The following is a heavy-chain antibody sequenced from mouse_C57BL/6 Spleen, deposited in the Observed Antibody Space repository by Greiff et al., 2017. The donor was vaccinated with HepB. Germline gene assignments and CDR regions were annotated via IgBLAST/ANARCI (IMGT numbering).Heavy chain of an antibody. D-gene: IGHD2-4*01. Sequence: VQLQQPGAELVKPGASVKLSCKASGYTFTSYWMHWVKQRPGRGLEWIGRIDPNSGGTKYNEKFKSKATLTVDKPSSPAYMQRSSLTSEDSAVYYCARSELYYDYGYWYFDVWGTGTTVTVSS. CDR3: ARSELYYDYGYWYFDV. V-gene: IGHV1-72*01. CDR1: GYTFTSYW. J-gene: IGHJ1*03. CDR2: IDPNSGGT.